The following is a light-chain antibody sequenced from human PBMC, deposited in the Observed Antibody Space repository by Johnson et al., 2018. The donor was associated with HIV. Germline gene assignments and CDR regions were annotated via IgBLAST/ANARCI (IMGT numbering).Light chain of an antibody. J-gene: IGLJ1*01. Sequence: QSVLTQPPSVSAAPGQKVTISCSGSSSNIGNNYVSWYQQLPGTAPKLLIYDNNKRPSGIPDRFSGSKSGTSATLGITGLQTGDAAVYYCGTWDSNLSAGWVFGTGTKVTFL. CDR3: GTWDSNLSAGWV. CDR2: DNN. V-gene: IGLV1-51*01. CDR1: SSNIGNNY.